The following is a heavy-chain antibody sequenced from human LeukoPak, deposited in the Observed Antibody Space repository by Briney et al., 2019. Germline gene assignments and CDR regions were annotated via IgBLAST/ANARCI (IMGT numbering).Heavy chain of an antibody. Sequence: GASVKVSCKASGYTFTSYGISWVRQAPGQGLEWMGWISAYNGNTNYAQKLQGRVTMTTDTSTSTAYMELRSLRSDDTAVYYCAREILNSGSYRGTIDYWGQGTLVTVSS. CDR3: AREILNSGSYRGTIDY. CDR2: ISAYNGNT. J-gene: IGHJ4*02. CDR1: GYTFTSYG. V-gene: IGHV1-18*01. D-gene: IGHD1-26*01.